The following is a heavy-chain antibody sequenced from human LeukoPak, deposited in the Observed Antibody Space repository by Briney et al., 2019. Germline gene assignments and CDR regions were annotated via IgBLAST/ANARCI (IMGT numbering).Heavy chain of an antibody. CDR1: GGSISSYY. CDR2: IYYSGST. CDR3: ARDRNLGGSETGGW. D-gene: IGHD1-26*01. Sequence: SETLSLTCTVSGGSISSYYWSWIRQPPGKGLEWIGYIYYSGSTDYNPSLKSRVTISVDTSKNQFSLKLSSVTAADTAVYYCARDRNLGGSETGGWWGQGTLVTVSS. J-gene: IGHJ4*02. V-gene: IGHV4-59*12.